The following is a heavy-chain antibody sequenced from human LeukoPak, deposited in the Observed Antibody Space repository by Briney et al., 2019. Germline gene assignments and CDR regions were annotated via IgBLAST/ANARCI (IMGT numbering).Heavy chain of an antibody. D-gene: IGHD2-2*02. Sequence: SVKVSCKTSGGTFNIFGITWVRRAPGQGLEWMGGIIPIFGTANYAQKFQGRVTITTDESTSTAYMELSSLRSEDTAVYYCAGSKRDIVVVPAAIGDYWGQGTLVTVSS. CDR2: IIPIFGTA. J-gene: IGHJ4*02. CDR1: GGTFNIFG. V-gene: IGHV1-69*05. CDR3: AGSKRDIVVVPAAIGDY.